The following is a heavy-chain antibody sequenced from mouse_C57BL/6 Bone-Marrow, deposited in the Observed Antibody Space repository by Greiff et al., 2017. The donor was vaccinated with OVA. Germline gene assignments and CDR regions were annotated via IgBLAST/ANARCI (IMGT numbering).Heavy chain of an antibody. Sequence: VQLKESGAELVRPGASVKLSCTASGFNIKDDYMHWVKQRPEQGLEWIGWIEPENGDTEYASKFQGKATITTDTSYNTAYLQLSSLTSENTAVVYCTTYYYLAWFAYWGQGTLVTVSA. D-gene: IGHD1-1*01. CDR2: IEPENGDT. J-gene: IGHJ3*01. CDR1: GFNIKDDY. V-gene: IGHV14-4*01. CDR3: TTYYYLAWFAY.